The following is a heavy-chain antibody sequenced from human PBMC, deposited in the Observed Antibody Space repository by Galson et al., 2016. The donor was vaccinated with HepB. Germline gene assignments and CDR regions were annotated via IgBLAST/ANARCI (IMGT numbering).Heavy chain of an antibody. CDR3: TRIVSTMVRGVTYNWFDP. J-gene: IGHJ5*02. Sequence: SLRLSCAISGFTFSSYSMNWVRQAPGKGLEWVAVIWYDGSNKYYADSVKGRFTISRDNSKNTLYLQMNSLRAEDTAVYYCTRIVSTMVRGVTYNWFDPWGQGPLVTVSS. CDR1: GFTFSSYS. V-gene: IGHV3-33*08. CDR2: IWYDGSNK. D-gene: IGHD3-10*01.